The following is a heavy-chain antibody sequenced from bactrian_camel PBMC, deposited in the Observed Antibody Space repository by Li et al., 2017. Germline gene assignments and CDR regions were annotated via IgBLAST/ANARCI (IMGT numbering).Heavy chain of an antibody. CDR1: GLTFGSHC. CDR2: ITSDGTT. V-gene: IGHV3S55*01. D-gene: IGHD4*01. CDR3: ASDEAGSSLATITHRGF. J-gene: IGHJ6*01. Sequence: HVQLVESGGGSVQAGGSLRLSCTASGLTFGSHCMGWFRQAPGSEREGVSIITSDGTTRYADSVKGRFTISQDKAKHMLYLQMDSLRTEDTAMYYCASDEAGSSLATITHRGFWGQGTQVTVS.